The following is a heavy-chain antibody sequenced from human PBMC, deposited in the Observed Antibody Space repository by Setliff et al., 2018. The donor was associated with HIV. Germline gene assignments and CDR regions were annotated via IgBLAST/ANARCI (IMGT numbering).Heavy chain of an antibody. CDR1: GFTFDDYG. J-gene: IGHJ4*02. CDR2: INWNGGST. Sequence: PGGSLRLSCAASGFTFDDYGMSWVRQAPGKGLEWVSGINWNGGSTGYADSVRGRFTISRYNAKNSLYLQMNSLTDEDTAVYYCARDVSWSVRTYIDYWGQGALVTVSS. D-gene: IGHD3-3*01. V-gene: IGHV3-20*04. CDR3: ARDVSWSVRTYIDY.